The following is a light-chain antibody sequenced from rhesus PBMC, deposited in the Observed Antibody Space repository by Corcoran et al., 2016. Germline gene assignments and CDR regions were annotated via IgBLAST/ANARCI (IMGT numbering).Light chain of an antibody. J-gene: IGKJ4*01. Sequence: DIQMTQSPSSLSASVGDRVTITCRASENVNNYLHWYQQKPGKAPKLRSYKASTLESGVPSRFSGSGAGTDFTLTISSLQPEDFATYYCQHSYGTPLTFGGGTKVELK. V-gene: IGKV1-74*01. CDR1: ENVNNY. CDR3: QHSYGTPLT. CDR2: KAS.